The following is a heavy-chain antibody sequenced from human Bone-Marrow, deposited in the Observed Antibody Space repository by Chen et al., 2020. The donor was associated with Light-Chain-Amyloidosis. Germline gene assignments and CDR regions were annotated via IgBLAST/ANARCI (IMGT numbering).Heavy chain of an antibody. V-gene: IGHV3-48*01. CDR1: GFTLRSYS. CDR3: AGSWRELLVSPYYYMDV. J-gene: IGHJ6*03. Sequence: EVQLVESGGGLVQPGGSLRLSCAASGFTLRSYSMNWVRQAPGKGLEWVSYISSSSSTIYYADSVKGRFTISRDNAKNSLYLQMNSLRAEDTAVYYCAGSWRELLVSPYYYMDVWGKGTTVTVSS. CDR2: ISSSSSTI. D-gene: IGHD1-26*01.